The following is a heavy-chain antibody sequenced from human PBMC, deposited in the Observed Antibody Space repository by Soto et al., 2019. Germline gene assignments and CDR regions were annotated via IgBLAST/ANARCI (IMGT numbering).Heavy chain of an antibody. D-gene: IGHD2-15*01. Sequence: GESLKIACKGSGYTFTSYWIGWVRQMPGEGLEWMGVIYPSDSDIRYSPSFQGKVTISADKSITTAYLQWSSLKAADTAMYYCVRSGTSSGRFSDYWGQGTLVTVSS. CDR3: VRSGTSSGRFSDY. CDR1: GYTFTSYW. CDR2: IYPSDSDI. J-gene: IGHJ4*02. V-gene: IGHV5-51*01.